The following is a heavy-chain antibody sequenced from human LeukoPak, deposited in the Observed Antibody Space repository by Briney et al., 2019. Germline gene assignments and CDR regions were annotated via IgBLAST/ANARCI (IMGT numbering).Heavy chain of an antibody. V-gene: IGHV4-30-2*01. CDR2: IYHSGST. D-gene: IGHD4-23*01. Sequence: PSQTLSLTCTVSGSAISHDHYYWTWIRQPPGKGLEWIGYIYHSGSTYYNPSLKSRVTISLDRSKNQFSLRLSSVTAADTAVYYCASEDYGGNLGAFDIWGQGTLVTVSS. CDR1: GSAISHDHYY. CDR3: ASEDYGGNLGAFDI. J-gene: IGHJ3*02.